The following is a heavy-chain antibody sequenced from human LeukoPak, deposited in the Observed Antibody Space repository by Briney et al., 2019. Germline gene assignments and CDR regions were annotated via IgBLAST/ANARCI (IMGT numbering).Heavy chain of an antibody. V-gene: IGHV1-3*01. D-gene: IGHD5-12*01. J-gene: IGHJ4*02. CDR2: INAGNGNT. Sequence: ASVKVSCKASGYDFTNYAIHWVRQAPGKRLEWMGWINAGNGNTKYSQKFQGRVTLTRDTSANTAYMELSSLRSEDTAVYYCARGRGNSGYDWPYFDFWGQGTLVTVSS. CDR3: ARGRGNSGYDWPYFDF. CDR1: GYDFTNYA.